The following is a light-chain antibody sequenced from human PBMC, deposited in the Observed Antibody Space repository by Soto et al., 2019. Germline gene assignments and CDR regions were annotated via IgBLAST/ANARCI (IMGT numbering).Light chain of an antibody. J-gene: IGLJ1*01. CDR2: NVY. CDR1: SSDVGAYNF. CDR3: SSYTISRTYV. V-gene: IGLV2-14*03. Sequence: QSVLTQPASDSGSPGQSITISCTGTSSDVGAYNFVSWHQQHPGKAPKLIIYNVYDRPSGISYRFSGSKSGNTASLTISGLQGEDEADYYGSSYTISRTYVFGTGTKVTVL.